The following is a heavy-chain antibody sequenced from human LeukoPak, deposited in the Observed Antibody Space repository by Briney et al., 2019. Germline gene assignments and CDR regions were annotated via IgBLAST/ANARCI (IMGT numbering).Heavy chain of an antibody. CDR3: ARDDLTNGYNGNF. CDR2: INEGSNNI. Sequence: PWGSLRLSCAASGFTFRSYSMNWIRQAPGKGLEWISYINEGSNNIFYADSVKGRFTISRDNAKNSLHLQMNSLRVDDTAVYYCARDDLTNGYNGNFWGQGTLVTVSS. D-gene: IGHD5-24*01. J-gene: IGHJ4*02. V-gene: IGHV3-48*01. CDR1: GFTFRSYS.